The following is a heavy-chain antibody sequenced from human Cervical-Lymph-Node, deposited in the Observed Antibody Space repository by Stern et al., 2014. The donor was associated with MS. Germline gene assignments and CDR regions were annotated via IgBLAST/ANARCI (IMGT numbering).Heavy chain of an antibody. D-gene: IGHD4-11*01. CDR1: GGSITNRDY. CDR2: VYYSGIT. Sequence: QLQLQESGPGLVKPSETLSLTCTVSGGSITNRDYWGWIRQSPGKGLEWIGSVYYSGITYYRPSLKSRATISISTSTNQFFPRLNSVTATDTAVYFCARGVTAVTNYVPNWCFDLWGRGTLVTVSS. CDR3: ARGVTAVTNYVPNWCFDL. V-gene: IGHV4-39*02. J-gene: IGHJ2*01.